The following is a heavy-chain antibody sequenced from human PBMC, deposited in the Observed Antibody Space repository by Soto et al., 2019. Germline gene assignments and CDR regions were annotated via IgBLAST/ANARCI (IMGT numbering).Heavy chain of an antibody. V-gene: IGHV3-23*01. Sequence: EVQLLESGGGLVQPGGSLRLSCAASGFTFSSYAMSWVRQAPGKGLEWVSAISGSGGSTYYADSVKGRFTISRDNSKNTLYLQMNSRRAEDTAVYYCAKEKLGAAAGTIRYYYYYGMDVWGQGTTVTVSS. J-gene: IGHJ6*02. CDR1: GFTFSSYA. D-gene: IGHD6-13*01. CDR3: AKEKLGAAAGTIRYYYYYGMDV. CDR2: ISGSGGST.